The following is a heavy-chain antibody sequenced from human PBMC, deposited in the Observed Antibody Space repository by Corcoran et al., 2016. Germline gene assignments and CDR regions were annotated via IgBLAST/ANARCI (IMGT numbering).Heavy chain of an antibody. J-gene: IGHJ6*02. Sequence: QVQLVQSGAEVKKPGASVKVSCKASGYTLTGYYMHWVRHAPGQGLEWMGWINPNSGGTNYAQKFQGRVTMTRDTSISTAYMELSRLGSDDTAVYYCASSYYDILTGYWVGYYGMDVWGQGTTVTVSS. CDR1: GYTLTGYY. V-gene: IGHV1-2*02. D-gene: IGHD3-9*01. CDR2: INPNSGGT. CDR3: ASSYYDILTGYWVGYYGMDV.